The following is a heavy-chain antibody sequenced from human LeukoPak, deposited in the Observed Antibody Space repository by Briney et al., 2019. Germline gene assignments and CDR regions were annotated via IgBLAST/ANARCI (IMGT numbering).Heavy chain of an antibody. D-gene: IGHD3-22*01. CDR1: GGSMSSGGYS. Sequence: SQTLSLTCAVSGGSMSSGGYSWSWIRQPPGKGLEWIGYIYYSGSTYYNPSLKSRVTISVDTSKEQFSLKLSSVTAADTAVYYCASLGSSSGYPDLDYWGQGTLVTVSS. V-gene: IGHV4-30-4*07. CDR3: ASLGSSSGYPDLDY. CDR2: IYYSGST. J-gene: IGHJ4*02.